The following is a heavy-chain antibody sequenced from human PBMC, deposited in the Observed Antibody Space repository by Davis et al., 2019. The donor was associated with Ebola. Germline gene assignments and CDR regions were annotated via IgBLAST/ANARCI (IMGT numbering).Heavy chain of an antibody. CDR1: GGSISSYY. J-gene: IGHJ6*02. V-gene: IGHV4-59*01. CDR2: IYYSGST. CDR3: ARAETARTYYGMDV. D-gene: IGHD5-24*01. Sequence: SETLSLTCTVSGGSISSYYWSWIRQPPGKGLEWIGYIYYSGSTNYNPSLKSRVTISVDTSKNQFSLKLSSVTAADTAVYYCARAETARTYYGMDVWGLGTTVTVSS.